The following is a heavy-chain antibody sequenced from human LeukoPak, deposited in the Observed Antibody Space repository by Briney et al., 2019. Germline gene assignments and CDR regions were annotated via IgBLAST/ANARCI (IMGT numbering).Heavy chain of an antibody. V-gene: IGHV4-39*07. Sequence: PSETLSLTCTVSGGSISSSSYYWGWIRQPPGKGLEWIGSIYYSGSTYYNPSLKSRVTISVDRSKNQFSLKLSSVTAADTAVYYCARFIVVVPAASPQNFDYWGQGTLVTVSS. CDR1: GGSISSSSYY. CDR3: ARFIVVVPAASPQNFDY. J-gene: IGHJ4*02. CDR2: IYYSGST. D-gene: IGHD2-2*01.